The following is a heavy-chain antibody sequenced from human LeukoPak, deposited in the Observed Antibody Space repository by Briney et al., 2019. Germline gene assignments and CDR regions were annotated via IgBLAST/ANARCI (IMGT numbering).Heavy chain of an antibody. CDR3: TRAYWIGFHFDS. CDR2: IYYSGTT. D-gene: IGHD3-3*01. J-gene: IGHJ4*02. CDR1: GGSISSGDFF. Sequence: SETLSLTCSVSGGSISSGDFFWTWIRQPPGKGLEYIGYIYYSGTTYYNPSLKSRITMSVDMSANQFSLRLTSVSAADTAVYYCTRAYWIGFHFDSWGQGILVSVSS. V-gene: IGHV4-30-4*01.